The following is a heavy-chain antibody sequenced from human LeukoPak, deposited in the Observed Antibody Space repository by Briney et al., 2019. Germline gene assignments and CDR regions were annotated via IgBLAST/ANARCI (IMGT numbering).Heavy chain of an antibody. V-gene: IGHV1-69*13. Sequence: ASVKVSCKASGGTSSSYAISWVRQAPGQGLEWMGGIIPIFGTANYAQKFQGRVTITADESTSTAYMELSSLRSEDTAVYYCASHYYDSSGYYYGFDYWGQGTLVTVSS. CDR2: IIPIFGTA. J-gene: IGHJ4*02. CDR1: GGTSSSYA. CDR3: ASHYYDSSGYYYGFDY. D-gene: IGHD3-22*01.